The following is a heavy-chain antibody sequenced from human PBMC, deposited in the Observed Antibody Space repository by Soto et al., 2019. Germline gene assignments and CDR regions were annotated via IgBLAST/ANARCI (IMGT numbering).Heavy chain of an antibody. D-gene: IGHD6-13*01. CDR3: ARGSAAAGPYYFDY. CDR1: GFTFTTYA. CDR2: INAGNGAT. J-gene: IGHJ4*02. Sequence: GASVKVSCKASGFTFTTYAMHWVRQAPGQSLEWMGWINAGNGATKYSQNFQDRVTIARDTSANTAFMELSSLTSEDTAVYYCARGSAAAGPYYFDYWAQGTLVTV. V-gene: IGHV1-3*01.